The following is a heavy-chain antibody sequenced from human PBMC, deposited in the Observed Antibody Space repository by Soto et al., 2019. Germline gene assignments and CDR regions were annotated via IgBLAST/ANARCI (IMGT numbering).Heavy chain of an antibody. Sequence: SSETLSLTCAVYGGSFSGYYWSWIRQPPGKGLEWIGEINHSGSTNYNPSHKSQNNKSVDTSKNQISQKMNSITAADTAVYYCAREVYSSGMDVWGQGTTVT. V-gene: IGHV4-34*01. CDR1: GGSFSGYY. CDR2: INHSGST. J-gene: IGHJ6*02. D-gene: IGHD6-13*01. CDR3: AREVYSSGMDV.